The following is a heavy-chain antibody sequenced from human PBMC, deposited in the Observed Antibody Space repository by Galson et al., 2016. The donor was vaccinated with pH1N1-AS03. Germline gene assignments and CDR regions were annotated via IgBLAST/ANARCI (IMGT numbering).Heavy chain of an antibody. CDR2: VFYDGTGK. CDR3: ARGDKDYWAHLDY. D-gene: IGHD2-15*01. J-gene: IGHJ4*02. CDR1: AFTFTSHA. Sequence: SLRLSCAASAFTFTSHAMHWVRQAPGKGLEWVAVVFYDGTGKYYTDSVKGRFTISRDNSKNTLDLQMNSLRAEDTAVYYCARGDKDYWAHLDYWAREPWSPSPQ. V-gene: IGHV3-33*01.